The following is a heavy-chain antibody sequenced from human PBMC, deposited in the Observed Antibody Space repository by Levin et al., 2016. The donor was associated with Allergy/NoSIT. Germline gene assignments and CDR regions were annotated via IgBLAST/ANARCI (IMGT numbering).Heavy chain of an antibody. CDR2: IYHSGST. V-gene: IGHV4-38-2*02. J-gene: IGHJ4*02. D-gene: IGHD3-10*01. Sequence: PGKGLEWIGSIYHSGSTYYNPSLKSRVTISVDTSKNQFSLKLSSVTAADTAVYYCAREQHLLWFGEFTPTLDYWGQGTLVTVSS. CDR3: AREQHLLWFGEFTPTLDY.